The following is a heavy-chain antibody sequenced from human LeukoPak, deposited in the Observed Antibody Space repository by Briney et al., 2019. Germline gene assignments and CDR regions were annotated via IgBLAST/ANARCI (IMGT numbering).Heavy chain of an antibody. CDR3: AGHTIFGVVLDY. CDR1: GFTFSSYE. V-gene: IGHV3-48*03. J-gene: IGHJ4*02. Sequence: PGGSLRLSCAASGFTFSSYEMNWVRQAPGKGLEWVSYISSSGSTIYYADSVKGRFTISRDNAKNSLYLQMNSLRAEDTAVYYCAGHTIFGVVLDYWGREPWSPSPQ. CDR2: ISSSGSTI. D-gene: IGHD3-3*01.